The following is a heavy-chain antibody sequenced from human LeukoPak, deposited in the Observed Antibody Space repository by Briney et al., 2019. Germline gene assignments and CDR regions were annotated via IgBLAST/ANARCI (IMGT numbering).Heavy chain of an antibody. J-gene: IGHJ6*03. D-gene: IGHD3-9*01. V-gene: IGHV4-59*01. CDR1: GGSISTNY. Sequence: QASETLSLTCSVSGGSISTNYWSWIRQAPGKGLEWIGYVYYSGSTNYNPSLKSRVTISADTSKDQFSLKLTSVTAADTAVYYCARATPLGYDILTGYYDGYYYMDVWGKGTTVTVSS. CDR2: VYYSGST. CDR3: ARATPLGYDILTGYYDGYYYMDV.